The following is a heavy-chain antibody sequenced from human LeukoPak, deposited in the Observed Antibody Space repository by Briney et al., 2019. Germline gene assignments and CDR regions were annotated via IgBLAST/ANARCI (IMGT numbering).Heavy chain of an antibody. Sequence: ASVKVSCKASGYTFTGYYMHWVRQAPGQGLEWMGWINPNSGGTNHAQKFQGRVTMTRDTSISTAYMELSSLKSEDTAVYYCARVRDGYNDAYDIWGQGTMVTVSS. CDR1: GYTFTGYY. J-gene: IGHJ3*02. CDR2: INPNSGGT. CDR3: ARVRDGYNDAYDI. D-gene: IGHD5-24*01. V-gene: IGHV1-2*02.